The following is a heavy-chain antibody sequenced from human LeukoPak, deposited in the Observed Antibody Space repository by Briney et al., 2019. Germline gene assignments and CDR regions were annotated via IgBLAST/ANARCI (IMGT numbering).Heavy chain of an antibody. CDR3: ARRSPTTVTSPRERGPFDY. CDR2: INHSGST. Sequence: SETLSLTCAVYGGSFSGYYWSWIRQPPGKGLEWIGEINHSGSTNYNPSLKSRVTISVDTSKNQFSLKLSSVTAADTAVYYCARRSPTTVTSPRERGPFDYWGQGTLVTVSS. V-gene: IGHV4-34*01. D-gene: IGHD4-11*01. CDR1: GGSFSGYY. J-gene: IGHJ4*02.